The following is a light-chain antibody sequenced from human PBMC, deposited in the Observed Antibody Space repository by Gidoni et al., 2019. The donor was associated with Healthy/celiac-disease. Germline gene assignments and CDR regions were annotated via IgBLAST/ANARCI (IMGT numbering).Light chain of an antibody. V-gene: IGKV1-33*01. Sequence: DIQLTQSPSSLSASVGDRVTITCQASQDISNYLNWYQQKPGKAPKLLIYDASNLETGVPSRFSGSGSGTDFTFTISNLQPEDVATYYCQQYDILPPITFGQXTRLEIK. CDR3: QQYDILPPIT. CDR2: DAS. J-gene: IGKJ5*01. CDR1: QDISNY.